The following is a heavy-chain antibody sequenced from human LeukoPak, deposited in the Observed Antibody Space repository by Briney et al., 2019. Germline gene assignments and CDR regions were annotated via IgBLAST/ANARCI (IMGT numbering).Heavy chain of an antibody. Sequence: SETLSLTCAVYGGSFSGYYWSWIRQPAGKGLEWIGRIYTSGSTNYNPSLKGRVTMSVDTSKNQFSLKLSSVTAADTAVYYCARDLCSSTSCSFDYWGQGTLVTVSS. V-gene: IGHV4-4*07. CDR2: IYTSGST. D-gene: IGHD2-2*01. CDR3: ARDLCSSTSCSFDY. J-gene: IGHJ4*02. CDR1: GGSFSGYY.